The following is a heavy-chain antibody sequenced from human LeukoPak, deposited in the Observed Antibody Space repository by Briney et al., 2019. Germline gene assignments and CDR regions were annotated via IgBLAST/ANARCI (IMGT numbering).Heavy chain of an antibody. CDR3: ASNHHGGRSNWFDP. Sequence: SETLSLTCTVSGGSISSYYWSWIRQPPGKGLEWIGYIYYSGSTNYNPSLKSRVTISVDTSKNQFSLKLSSVTAADTAVYYCASNHHGGRSNWFDPWGQGTLVTASS. V-gene: IGHV4-59*01. CDR2: IYYSGST. CDR1: GGSISSYY. J-gene: IGHJ5*02. D-gene: IGHD4-23*01.